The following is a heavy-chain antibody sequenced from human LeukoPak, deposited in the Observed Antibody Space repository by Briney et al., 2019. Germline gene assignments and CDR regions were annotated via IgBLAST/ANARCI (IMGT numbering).Heavy chain of an antibody. CDR1: GYTFTSYG. D-gene: IGHD3-3*01. V-gene: IGHV1-18*01. J-gene: IGHJ5*02. CDR2: ISAHNGNT. Sequence: ASVKVSCKASGYTFTSYGISWVRQAPGQGLEWMGWISAHNGNTNYAQKLTGRVTMTTDTSTSTASMELRSLRSDDTALYYCARCGVRGREWLLSTNSFDPWGQGTLVTVSS. CDR3: ARCGVRGREWLLSTNSFDP.